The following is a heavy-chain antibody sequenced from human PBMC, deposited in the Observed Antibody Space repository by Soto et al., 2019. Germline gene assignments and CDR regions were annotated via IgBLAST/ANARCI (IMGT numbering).Heavy chain of an antibody. CDR1: GGSISSYY. CDR3: ARAAVTIFEAGRGYYGMDV. V-gene: IGHV4-59*01. CDR2: IYYSGST. J-gene: IGHJ6*02. Sequence: SETLSLTCTVSGGSISSYYWSWIRQPPGKGLEWIGYIYYSGSTNYNPSLKSRVTISVDTSKNQFSLKLSSVTAADTAVYYCARAAVTIFEAGRGYYGMDVWGQGTTVTVSS. D-gene: IGHD3-3*01.